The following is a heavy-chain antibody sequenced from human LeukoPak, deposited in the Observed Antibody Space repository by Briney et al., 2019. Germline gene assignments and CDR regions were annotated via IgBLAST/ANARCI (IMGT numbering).Heavy chain of an antibody. CDR1: GFTFSSYW. V-gene: IGHV3-7*01. J-gene: IGHJ4*02. Sequence: GGSLRLSCAASGFTFSSYWMSWVRQAPGKGLEWLANIKEDGSDKYYVDSVKGRFTISRDNAKNSLYLQMNNLRGEDTAVYYCARAGYTSGYDYWGQGTLVTVSS. CDR3: ARAGYTSGYDY. CDR2: IKEDGSDK. D-gene: IGHD6-19*01.